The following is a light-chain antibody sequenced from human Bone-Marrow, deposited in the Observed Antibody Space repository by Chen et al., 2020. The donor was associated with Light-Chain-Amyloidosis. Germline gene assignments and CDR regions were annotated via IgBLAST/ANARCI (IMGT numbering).Light chain of an antibody. CDR1: NSGSTS. J-gene: IGLJ3*02. CDR2: DDS. CDR3: QVWDRSSDRPV. Sequence: SSVLPQPSSVSVAPGPTAPLACGGNNSGSTSVHWYQQTPGQAPLLVVYDDSDRPSGIPDRLSGSKSGNTATLTICRVEAGDEADYYCQVWDRSSDRPVFGGGTKLTVL. V-gene: IGLV3-21*02.